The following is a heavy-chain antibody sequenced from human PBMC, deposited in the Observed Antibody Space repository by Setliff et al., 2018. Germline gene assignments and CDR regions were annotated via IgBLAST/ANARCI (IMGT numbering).Heavy chain of an antibody. J-gene: IGHJ5*02. CDR3: ARSRTGEYSSGWLNWFDP. D-gene: IGHD6-19*01. CDR1: GFTFSTYR. Sequence: GGSLRLSCAASGFTFSTYRMYWVRQAPGKGLEWVSCISSSSGGIYYADSVKGRFTISRDNSRSTMYLQMNRLRVDDTAVYYCARSRTGEYSSGWLNWFDPWGQGTLVTVSS. V-gene: IGHV3-48*04. CDR2: ISSSSGGI.